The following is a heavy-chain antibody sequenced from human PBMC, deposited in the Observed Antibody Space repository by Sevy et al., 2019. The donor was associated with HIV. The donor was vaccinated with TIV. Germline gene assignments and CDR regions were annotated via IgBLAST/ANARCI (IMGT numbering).Heavy chain of an antibody. V-gene: IGHV3-49*03. D-gene: IGHD3-22*01. CDR2: IRSKAYGGKT. J-gene: IGHJ1*01. CDR3: TRDPSAGSGYATFQH. CDR1: GFTFGDYA. Sequence: GGSLRLSCTASGFTFGDYAMSWFRQAPGKGLEWVGFIRSKAYGGKTEYAASVKGSFTLSRDDSKSIAYLQMNSLKTEDTAVYYCTRDPSAGSGYATFQHWGQGTLVTVSS.